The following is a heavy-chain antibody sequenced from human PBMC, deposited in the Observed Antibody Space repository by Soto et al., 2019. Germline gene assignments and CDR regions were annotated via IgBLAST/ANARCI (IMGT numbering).Heavy chain of an antibody. CDR3: ARHPTVTTGYYYYGMDV. CDR1: GYSFTSYW. D-gene: IGHD4-17*01. J-gene: IGHJ6*02. CDR2: IYPGDSDT. Sequence: EVQLVQSGAEVKKPGESLKISCKGSGYSFTSYWIGWVRQMPGKGLEWMGIIYPGDSDTRYSPSFQGQVTISADKSISTAYRQRRSMKASDTARSYGARHPTVTTGYYYYGMDVWCQGTTVTVSS. V-gene: IGHV5-51*01.